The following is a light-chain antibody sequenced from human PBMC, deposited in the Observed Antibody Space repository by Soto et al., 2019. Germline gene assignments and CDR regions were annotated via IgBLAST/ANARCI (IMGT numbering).Light chain of an antibody. Sequence: QSVRNQPSSGSGSPGQSITISFPGTNKDIWTSNLVSWYQQYPGKAPKLMIYEVTKRPSGIFYRFSASKSGNTPSLTFSGLHPGDEVVISGYSFTGIFTPFLVFEPGPRVPVL. CDR2: EVT. CDR3: YSFTGIFTPFLV. CDR1: NKDIWTSNL. V-gene: IGLV2-23*02. J-gene: IGLJ1*01.